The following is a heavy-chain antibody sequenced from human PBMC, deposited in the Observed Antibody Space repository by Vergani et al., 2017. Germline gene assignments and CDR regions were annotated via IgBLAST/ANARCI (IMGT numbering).Heavy chain of an antibody. Sequence: EVQLVESGGGLVQPGGSLRLSCAASGFTFSSYSMNWVRQAPGQGLEWVSYISSSSSTIYYADSVKGRFTISRDNAKNSLYLQMNSLRAEDTAVYYCAREAYYYDSSGYSPPLDWGQGTLVTVSS. CDR3: AREAYYYDSSGYSPPLD. CDR1: GFTFSSYS. J-gene: IGHJ4*02. CDR2: ISSSSSTI. V-gene: IGHV3-48*04. D-gene: IGHD3-22*01.